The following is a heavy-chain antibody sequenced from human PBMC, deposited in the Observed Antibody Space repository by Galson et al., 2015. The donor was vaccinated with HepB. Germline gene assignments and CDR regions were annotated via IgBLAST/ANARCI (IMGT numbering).Heavy chain of an antibody. CDR1: GFTFSSYA. CDR3: ARVWFPLDRGGGWFGELLSSYYYYGMDV. CDR2: ISYDGSNK. J-gene: IGHJ6*02. Sequence: SLRLSCAASGFTFSSYAMHWVRQAPGKGLEWVAVISYDGSNKYYADSVKGRFTISRDNSKNTLYLQMNSLRAEDTAVYYCARVWFPLDRGGGWFGELLSSYYYYGMDVWGQGTTVTVSS. D-gene: IGHD3-10*01. V-gene: IGHV3-30-3*01.